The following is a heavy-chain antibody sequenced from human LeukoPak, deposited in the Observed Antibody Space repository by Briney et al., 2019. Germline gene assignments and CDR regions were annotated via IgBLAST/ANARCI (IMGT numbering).Heavy chain of an antibody. CDR3: TRYNNDHFDY. V-gene: IGHV3-33*01. CDR2: IAYDGSRA. CDR1: GFTFGGYG. D-gene: IGHD1-14*01. Sequence: PGESLGLSCAGSGFTFGGYGMHWFRQTPGKGLEWVAVIAYDGSRAFYADSVKGRFTISRDNSKNTMSVQMDDLRAEDTAVYYCTRYNNDHFDYWGQGTLVTVSS. J-gene: IGHJ4*02.